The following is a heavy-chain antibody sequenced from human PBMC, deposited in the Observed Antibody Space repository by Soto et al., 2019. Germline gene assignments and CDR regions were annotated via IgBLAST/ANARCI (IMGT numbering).Heavy chain of an antibody. CDR2: IIPIFGTA. CDR1: GGTFSSYA. V-gene: IGHV1-69*01. D-gene: IGHD3-22*01. J-gene: IGHJ6*02. CDR3: AREYYYDSSGYLPYYGMDV. Sequence: QVQLVQSGAEVKKPGSSVKVSCKASGGTFSSYAISWVRQAPGQGLEWMGGIIPIFGTANYAQKFQGRVTITAYESTSTAYMELSSLRSEDTAVYYCAREYYYDSSGYLPYYGMDVWGQGTTVTVSS.